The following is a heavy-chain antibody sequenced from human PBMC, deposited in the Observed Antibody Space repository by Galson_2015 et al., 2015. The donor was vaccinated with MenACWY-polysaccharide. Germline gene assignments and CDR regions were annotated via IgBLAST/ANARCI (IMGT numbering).Heavy chain of an antibody. CDR3: VLSLRRSVNYLDP. Sequence: PALVKPTQTLALTCTFSGFSLRTTGLGVGWIRQPPGKAPDWLAVIYWDDDKVYSPSLQSRLTITKDTSRNQVVLSMTNMDPVDTATYYCVLSLRRSVNYLDPWVPGSLATVS. V-gene: IGHV2-5*02. J-gene: IGHJ5*02. CDR2: IYWDDDK. CDR1: GFSLRTTGLG. D-gene: IGHD4-11*01.